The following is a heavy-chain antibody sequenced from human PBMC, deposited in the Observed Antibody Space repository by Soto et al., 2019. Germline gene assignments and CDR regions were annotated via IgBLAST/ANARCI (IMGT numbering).Heavy chain of an antibody. V-gene: IGHV1-69*06. CDR3: ARTFSSSPASYYGQDV. J-gene: IGHJ6*04. CDR2: IIPIFGTA. Sequence: GASVKVSCKASGCTFSSYAISWVRQAPGQGLEWMGGIIPIFGTANYAQKFQGRVTITADKSTSTAYMELRSLRSEDTAVYYCARTFSSSPASYYGQDVWGKGTPFSVFS. CDR1: GCTFSSYA. D-gene: IGHD6-6*01.